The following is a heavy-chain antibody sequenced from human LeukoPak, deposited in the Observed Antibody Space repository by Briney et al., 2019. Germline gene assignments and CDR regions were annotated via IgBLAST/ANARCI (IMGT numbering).Heavy chain of an antibody. D-gene: IGHD6-13*01. CDR3: ARTYTRSGYSSSWSSAANYYYYMDV. V-gene: IGHV4-34*01. Sequence: SETLSLTCAVYGGSFSGYYWSWIRQPPGKGLEWIGEINHSGSTNYNPSLKSRVTISVDTSKNQFSLKLSSVTAADTAVYYCARTYTRSGYSSSWSSAANYYYYMDVWGKGTTVTVSS. J-gene: IGHJ6*03. CDR1: GGSFSGYY. CDR2: INHSGST.